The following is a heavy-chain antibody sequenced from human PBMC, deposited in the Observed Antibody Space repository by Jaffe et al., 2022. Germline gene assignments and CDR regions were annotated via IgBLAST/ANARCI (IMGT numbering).Heavy chain of an antibody. Sequence: QVQLVQSGAEVKKPGASVKVSCKASGYTFTGYYMHWVRQAPGQGLEWMGWINPNSGGTNYAQKFQGRVTMTRDTSISTAYMELSRLRSDDTAVYYCARDLSWVRGVIRANFDYWGQGTLVTVSS. CDR3: ARDLSWVRGVIRANFDY. CDR2: INPNSGGT. J-gene: IGHJ4*02. D-gene: IGHD3-10*01. V-gene: IGHV1-2*02. CDR1: GYTFTGYY.